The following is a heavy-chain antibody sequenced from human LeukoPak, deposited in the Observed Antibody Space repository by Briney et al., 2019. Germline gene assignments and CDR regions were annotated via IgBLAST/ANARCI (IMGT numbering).Heavy chain of an antibody. CDR1: GFTFSNYW. CDR3: ARLYSPDAFDI. CDR2: IRRDGSET. V-gene: IGHV3-7*01. D-gene: IGHD2-2*02. J-gene: IGHJ3*02. Sequence: GGSLRLSCAASGFTFSNYWMTWVRRAPGKGLEWVANIRRDGSETHYVDSVMGRFTISRDNAKNSLYLQMNSLRAEDTAVYYCARLYSPDAFDIWGQGTMVTVSS.